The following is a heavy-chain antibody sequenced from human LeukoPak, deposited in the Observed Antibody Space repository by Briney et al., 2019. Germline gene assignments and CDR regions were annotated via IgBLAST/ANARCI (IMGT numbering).Heavy chain of an antibody. CDR2: ITGNSGLI. J-gene: IGHJ4*02. V-gene: IGHV3-23*01. CDR3: ADLHSSGQY. CDR1: GFTFSTYA. Sequence: GGSLRLSCAASGFTFSTYAMNWVRQAPGKGLEWVSVITGNSGLIYYADSVKGRFTISRDNSKNTLYLQMNSLRAEDTAVYYCADLHSSGQYWGQGTLVTVSS. D-gene: IGHD3-22*01.